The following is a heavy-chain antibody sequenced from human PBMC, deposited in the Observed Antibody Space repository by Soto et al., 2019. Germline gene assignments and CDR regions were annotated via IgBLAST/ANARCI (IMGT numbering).Heavy chain of an antibody. D-gene: IGHD4-17*01. CDR2: INSYNGVT. J-gene: IGHJ4*02. Sequence: QVQLVQSGAEVKNPGASVKVSCRASGYTLSNNYGLSWVRQAPGQGLEWRGWINSYNGVTNNARKFQDRVTLTTEASTTTAYMELRSLRSDDTAIYYCARDRQNYGSLDYWGQGTLVTVSS. CDR3: ARDRQNYGSLDY. CDR1: GYTLSNNYG. V-gene: IGHV1-18*01.